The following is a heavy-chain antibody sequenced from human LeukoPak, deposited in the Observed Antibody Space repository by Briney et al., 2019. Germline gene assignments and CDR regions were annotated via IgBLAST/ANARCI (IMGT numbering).Heavy chain of an antibody. CDR3: AREVVIRGVTHFDY. D-gene: IGHD3-10*01. Sequence: PSETLSLTCTVSGGSISTYFWSWIRQPAGKGLEWIGRIYDSGTNNNPSPKSRVTMSPDTSKNKFSLKLSAVTAADTALYFCAREVVIRGVTHFDYWGQGALVTVSS. CDR1: GGSISTYF. CDR2: IYDSGT. V-gene: IGHV4-4*07. J-gene: IGHJ4*02.